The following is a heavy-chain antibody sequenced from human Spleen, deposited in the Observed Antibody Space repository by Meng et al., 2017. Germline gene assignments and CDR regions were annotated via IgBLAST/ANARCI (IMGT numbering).Heavy chain of an antibody. CDR1: GYSFTTYG. D-gene: IGHD2/OR15-2a*01. CDR3: ARERIVAKNWFDP. Sequence: QVQLVQSGSELKKPGASVKVSGKASGYSFTTYGMNWVRQAPGQGLVWMGWINTNTGNPTYAQGFTGRFVFSLDTSVSTAYLEISSLKAEDTAVYYCARERIVAKNWFDPWGQGTLVTVSS. V-gene: IGHV7-4-1*02. J-gene: IGHJ5*02. CDR2: INTNTGNP.